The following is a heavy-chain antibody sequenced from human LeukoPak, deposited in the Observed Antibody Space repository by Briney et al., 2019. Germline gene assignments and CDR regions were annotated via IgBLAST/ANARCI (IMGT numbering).Heavy chain of an antibody. CDR1: GGTFSSYA. D-gene: IGHD5-12*01. CDR3: ARGGYSGSLWDLGTDDYYYGMDV. J-gene: IGHJ6*02. V-gene: IGHV1-69*13. CDR2: LIPIFGTS. Sequence: SVKVSCKASGGTFSSYAISWVRQAPGQGLEWMGGLIPIFGTSNYAQKFQGRVTITADESTSTAYMELSSLRSEDTAVYYCARGGYSGSLWDLGTDDYYYGMDVWGQGTTVTVSS.